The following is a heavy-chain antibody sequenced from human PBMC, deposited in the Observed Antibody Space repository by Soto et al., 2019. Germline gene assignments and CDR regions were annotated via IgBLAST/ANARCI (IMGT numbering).Heavy chain of an antibody. CDR1: GGTIRSGGYY. Sequence: QVQLQESGPGLVKPSQTLSLTCAVSGGTIRSGGYYWSWIRQHPGKGLEWIGYIYYSGSTYYNPSLKSRGTISVDASKNQFSLKRSSVTAADTAVHYCAREPSIWGQGTLVTVSS. CDR3: AREPSI. V-gene: IGHV4-31*11. CDR2: IYYSGST. J-gene: IGHJ4*02.